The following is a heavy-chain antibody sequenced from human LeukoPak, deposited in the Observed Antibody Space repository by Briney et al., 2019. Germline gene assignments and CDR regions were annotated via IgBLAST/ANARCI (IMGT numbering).Heavy chain of an antibody. V-gene: IGHV3-30*03. CDR1: GFTFSSYS. CDR3: ARDALWFGELFVGSHFDY. J-gene: IGHJ4*02. Sequence: GGSLRLSCAASGFTFSSYSMNWVRQAPGKGLEWVAVISYDGSNKYYADSVKGRFTISRDNSKNTLYLQMNSLRAEDTAVYYCARDALWFGELFVGSHFDYWGQGTLVTVSS. CDR2: ISYDGSNK. D-gene: IGHD3-10*01.